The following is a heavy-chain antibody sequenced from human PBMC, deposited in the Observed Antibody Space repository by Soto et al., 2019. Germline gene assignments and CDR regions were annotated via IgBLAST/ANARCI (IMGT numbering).Heavy chain of an antibody. Sequence: PSQTLSLTCAISGDSVSIKSAAWNWIRQSPSRGLEWLGRTYYRSKWYYDYADSVKSRITINSDTSKNQFSLQLNSVTPEDTAVYYCARDPGNSLDYWGQGILVTVSS. J-gene: IGHJ4*02. CDR1: GDSVSIKSAA. CDR2: TYYRSKWYY. CDR3: ARDPGNSLDY. D-gene: IGHD4-4*01. V-gene: IGHV6-1*01.